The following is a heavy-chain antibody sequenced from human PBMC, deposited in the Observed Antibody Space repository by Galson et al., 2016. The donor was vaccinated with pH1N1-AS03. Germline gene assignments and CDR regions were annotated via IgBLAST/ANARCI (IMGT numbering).Heavy chain of an antibody. J-gene: IGHJ1*01. V-gene: IGHV3-9*01. Sequence: LRLSCAASGFTFHDYAMHWVRQAPGKGPEWVSGIAWNSGITGYGDSVKGRFPLSRDNAKNSLYLQMNSLKPEDTALYYCARAFVSGYEAGLLDVWGQGTLVTVAS. D-gene: IGHD5-12*01. CDR1: GFTFHDYA. CDR2: IAWNSGIT. CDR3: ARAFVSGYEAGLLDV.